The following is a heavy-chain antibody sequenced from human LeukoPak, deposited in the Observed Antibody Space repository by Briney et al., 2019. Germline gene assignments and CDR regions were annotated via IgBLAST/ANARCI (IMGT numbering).Heavy chain of an antibody. Sequence: GASVKVSCKASGGTFSSYANSWVRQAPGQGLEWMGRIIPILGIANYAQKFQGRVTITADKSTSTAYMELSSLRSEDTAVYYCATILIAAAGTDYWGQGTLVTVSS. D-gene: IGHD6-13*01. CDR2: IIPILGIA. V-gene: IGHV1-69*04. CDR1: GGTFSSYA. J-gene: IGHJ4*02. CDR3: ATILIAAAGTDY.